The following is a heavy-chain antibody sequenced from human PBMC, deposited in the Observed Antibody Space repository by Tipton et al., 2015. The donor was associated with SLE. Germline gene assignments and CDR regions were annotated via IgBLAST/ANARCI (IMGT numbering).Heavy chain of an antibody. CDR2: IYYSGST. CDR3: ARQYDILTPLQH. Sequence: GLVKPSETLSLTCTVSGGSISSYYWSWIRQPPGKGLEWIGYIYYSGSTNYNPSLKSRVTIPVDTSKNQFSLKLSSVTAADTAVYYCARQYDILTPLQHWGQGTLVTVSS. V-gene: IGHV4-59*08. D-gene: IGHD3-9*01. J-gene: IGHJ1*01. CDR1: GGSISSYY.